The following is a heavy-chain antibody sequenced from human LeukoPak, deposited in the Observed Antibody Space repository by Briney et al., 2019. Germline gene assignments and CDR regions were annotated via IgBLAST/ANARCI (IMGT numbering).Heavy chain of an antibody. D-gene: IGHD6-13*01. V-gene: IGHV4-34*01. Sequence: SETLSLTCAVYGGSFSGYYWSWIRQPPGNGLEWIGEINHSGSTNYNPSLKSRVTISVDTSKNQFSLKLSSVTAADTAVYYCASSSLAAAEYYFDYWGQGTLVTVSS. CDR1: GGSFSGYY. J-gene: IGHJ4*02. CDR2: INHSGST. CDR3: ASSSLAAAEYYFDY.